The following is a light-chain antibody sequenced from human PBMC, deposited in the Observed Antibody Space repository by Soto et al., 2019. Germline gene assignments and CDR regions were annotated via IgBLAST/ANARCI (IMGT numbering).Light chain of an antibody. CDR3: QQSYSTPRT. CDR2: AAS. Sequence: DIQMTQSPSSLSASVGDRVTITCRACQSISTYLNWYQQKPGKAPKLLIYAASSLQSGVPSRFSGSGSGTDFTLSISSLQPEDFATYYCQQSYSTPRTFGQGTKVEIK. J-gene: IGKJ1*01. CDR1: QSISTY. V-gene: IGKV1-39*01.